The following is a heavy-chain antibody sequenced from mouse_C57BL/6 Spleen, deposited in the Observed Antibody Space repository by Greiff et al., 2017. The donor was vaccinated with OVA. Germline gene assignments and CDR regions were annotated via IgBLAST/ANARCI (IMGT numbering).Heavy chain of an antibody. CDR2: INSDGGST. CDR3: ARHGGGYLYWYFDV. Sequence: EVQRVESGGGLVQPGESLKLSCESNEYEFPSHDMSWVRKTPEKRLELVAAINSDGGSTYYPDTMERRFIISRDNTKKTLYLQMSSLRSEDAALYDCARHGGGYLYWYFDVWGTGTTVTVSS. V-gene: IGHV5-2*01. CDR1: EYEFPSHD. J-gene: IGHJ1*03. D-gene: IGHD1-1*02.